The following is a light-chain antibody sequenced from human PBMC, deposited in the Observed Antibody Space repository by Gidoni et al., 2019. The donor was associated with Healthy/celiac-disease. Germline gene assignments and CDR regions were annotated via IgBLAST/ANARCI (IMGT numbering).Light chain of an antibody. CDR3: MIWHSSAWV. Sequence: QAVLTHPSSLSPSPGASASLTCTLRSGINVGTYRIYWYQQKPGSPPQFLLRYKSDSDNQQGSGVPSRFSGSKDASANAGILLISGLQSEDEADYYCMIWHSSAWVFGGGTKLTVL. J-gene: IGLJ3*02. CDR2: YKSDSDN. V-gene: IGLV5-45*03. CDR1: SGINVGTYR.